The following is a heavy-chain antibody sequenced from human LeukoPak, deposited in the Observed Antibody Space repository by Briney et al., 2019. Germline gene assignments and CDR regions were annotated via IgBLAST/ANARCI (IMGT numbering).Heavy chain of an antibody. CDR3: ARSTVAKFPIDF. CDR2: INPNSGGT. V-gene: IGHV1-2*06. Sequence: ASVKVSCKASGYIFTVYYMHWVRQAPGQGLEWGGRINPNSGGTNYAQKFHGRVTMTRDTSITTTYLELTRLRSDDTAVYYCARSTVAKFPIDFWGQGTLVTVSS. D-gene: IGHD6-19*01. CDR1: GYIFTVYY. J-gene: IGHJ4*02.